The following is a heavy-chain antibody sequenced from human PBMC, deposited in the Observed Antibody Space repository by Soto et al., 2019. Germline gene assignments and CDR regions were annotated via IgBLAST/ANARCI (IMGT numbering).Heavy chain of an antibody. CDR2: IIPIFGTA. CDR3: ARDRWEDIVLVPAAPYYYYYGMDV. J-gene: IGHJ6*02. D-gene: IGHD2-2*01. Sequence: SVKVSCKAPGGTFGSYAISWVRQAPGQGLEWMGGIIPIFGTANYAQKFQGRVTITADESTSTAYMELSSLRSEDTAVYYCARDRWEDIVLVPAAPYYYYYGMDVWGQGTTVTVSS. V-gene: IGHV1-69*13. CDR1: GGTFGSYA.